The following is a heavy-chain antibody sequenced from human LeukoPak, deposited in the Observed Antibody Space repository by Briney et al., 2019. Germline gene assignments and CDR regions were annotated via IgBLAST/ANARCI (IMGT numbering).Heavy chain of an antibody. CDR2: ISYDGSNK. V-gene: IGHV3-30*04. CDR3: ARDFPMDV. J-gene: IGHJ6*04. CDR1: GFTFSSYA. Sequence: PGRSLRLSCAASGFTFSSYAMHWVRQAPGTGLEWVAVISYDGSNKYYADSVKGRFTISRDNSKNTLYLQMNSLRAEDTAVYYCARDFPMDVWGKGTTVTVSS.